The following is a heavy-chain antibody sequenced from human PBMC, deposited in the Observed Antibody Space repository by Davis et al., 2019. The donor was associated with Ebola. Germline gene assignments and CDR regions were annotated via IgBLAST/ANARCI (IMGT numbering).Heavy chain of an antibody. D-gene: IGHD2-2*01. J-gene: IGHJ6*02. CDR3: ARGRVPKYPMDV. V-gene: IGHV1-46*03. CDR1: GYTFTRYY. Sequence: AASVKVSCKASGYTFTRYYLHWVRQAPGQGLEWMGVINPSGGTTNYAQKFQGRVTMTDDTSTSTVYMKLSSLRSEDTAVYYCARGRVPKYPMDVWGQGTTVTVSS. CDR2: INPSGGTT.